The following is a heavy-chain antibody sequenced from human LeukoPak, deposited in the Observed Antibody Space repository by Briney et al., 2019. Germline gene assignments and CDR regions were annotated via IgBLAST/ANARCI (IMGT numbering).Heavy chain of an antibody. CDR2: INSDESNT. J-gene: IGHJ4*02. Sequence: GGSLRLSCAASGFTFSNYWMHWVRQAPGKGLVWVSRINSDESNTSYADSVKGRFMISRDNAKNTLYLQMNSLRAEDTAVYYCARDEEYSSSWHYWGQGTLVTVSS. V-gene: IGHV3-74*01. CDR3: ARDEEYSSSWHY. D-gene: IGHD6-13*01. CDR1: GFTFSNYW.